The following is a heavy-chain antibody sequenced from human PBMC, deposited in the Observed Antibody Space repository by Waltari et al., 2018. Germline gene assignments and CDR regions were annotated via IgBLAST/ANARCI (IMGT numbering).Heavy chain of an antibody. J-gene: IGHJ4*02. V-gene: IGHV3-30*02. Sequence: QVQLVESGGGVVQPGGSLRLSCAASGFTFSSYGMHWVRQSPGKGLEWVAFIRYDGSNKYYAESVKGRFTISRDNSKNTLYLQMNSLRAEDTAVYYCAKVSSSGWYREYYFDYWGQGTLVTVSS. CDR3: AKVSSSGWYREYYFDY. CDR2: IRYDGSNK. D-gene: IGHD6-19*01. CDR1: GFTFSSYG.